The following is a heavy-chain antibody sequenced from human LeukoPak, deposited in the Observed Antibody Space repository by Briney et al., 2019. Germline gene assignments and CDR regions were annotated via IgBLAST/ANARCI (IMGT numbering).Heavy chain of an antibody. CDR1: GFTFNKYW. CDR2: IRDDGSEK. CDR3: AKPLSGSYYDLDY. V-gene: IGHV3-7*02. J-gene: IGHJ4*02. Sequence: PGGSLRLSCVASGFTFNKYWMNWVRQAPGRGLEWVANIRDDGSEKNYVDFVKGRFTISRDNAKNTLYLQMNSLRAEDTAVYYCAKPLSGSYYDLDYWGQGTLVTVFS. D-gene: IGHD1-26*01.